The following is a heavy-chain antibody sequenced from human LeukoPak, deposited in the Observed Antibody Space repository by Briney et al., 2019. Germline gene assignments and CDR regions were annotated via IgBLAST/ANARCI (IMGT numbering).Heavy chain of an antibody. V-gene: IGHV3-30*04. CDR2: ISYDGSNK. D-gene: IGHD3/OR15-3a*01. CDR1: GFTFSSYA. J-gene: IGHJ4*02. Sequence: PGRSLRLSCAASGFTFSSYAMHWVRQAPGKGLEWVAVISYDGSNKYYADSVKGRFTISRDNSKNTLYLQMNSLRAEDTAVYYCARPMDHDYWGQGTLVTVSS. CDR3: ARPMDHDY.